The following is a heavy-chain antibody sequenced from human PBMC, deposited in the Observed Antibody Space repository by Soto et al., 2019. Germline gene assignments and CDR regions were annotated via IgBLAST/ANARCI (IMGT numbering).Heavy chain of an antibody. CDR1: GDPFSGYS. D-gene: IGHD5-18*01. J-gene: IGHJ4*02. CDR3: ARDLARGYLPGDY. V-gene: IGHV1-69*06. CDR2: IIPLFGST. Sequence: SVKVSCKASGDPFSGYSISWVRQAPGQGLEWMGGIIPLFGSTNYAQRFQDRVTITADKSTNTVYMELSGLESEDSAVYYCARDLARGYLPGDYWGLGTLVSVSS.